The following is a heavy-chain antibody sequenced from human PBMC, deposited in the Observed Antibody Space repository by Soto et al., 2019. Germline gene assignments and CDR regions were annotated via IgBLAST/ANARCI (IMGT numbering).Heavy chain of an antibody. CDR1: GGTFSKYS. Sequence: ASVKVSCKASGGTFSKYSISWVRQAPGQGLEWMGWINPNSGGTNYAQKFQGGVTMTRDTSISTAYMELSRLRSYDTAVYYCARDGSSIAARPFYYYGMDVWGQGTTVTVSS. CDR3: ARDGSSIAARPFYYYGMDV. D-gene: IGHD6-6*01. V-gene: IGHV1-2*02. J-gene: IGHJ6*02. CDR2: INPNSGGT.